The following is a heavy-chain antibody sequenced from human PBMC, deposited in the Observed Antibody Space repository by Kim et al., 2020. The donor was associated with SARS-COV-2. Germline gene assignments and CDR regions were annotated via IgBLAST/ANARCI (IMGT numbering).Heavy chain of an antibody. CDR2: IRSKAYGGTT. J-gene: IGHJ4*02. CDR1: GFTFGDYA. Sequence: GGSLRLSCTASGFTFGDYAMNWFRQAPGKGLEWVGFIRSKAYGGTTEYAASVKGRFTISRDDSKSIAYLQMNSLKTEDTAVCYCTRDAAGYYSIDYWGQGTLVTVSS. V-gene: IGHV3-49*03. CDR3: TRDAAGYYSIDY. D-gene: IGHD3-3*01.